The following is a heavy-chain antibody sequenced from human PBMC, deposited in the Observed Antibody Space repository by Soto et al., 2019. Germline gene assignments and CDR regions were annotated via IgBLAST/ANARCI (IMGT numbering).Heavy chain of an antibody. D-gene: IGHD3-9*01. CDR2: ISYDGSNK. J-gene: IGHJ6*02. V-gene: IGHV3-30*18. CDR1: GSTFSSYG. Sequence: GGSLRLSCAASGSTFSSYGMHWVRQAPGKGLEWVAVISYDGSNKYYADSVKGRFTISRDNTLYLQMNSLRAEDTAVYYCAKGREFDILTGYPLNYYYGMDVWGQGTTVTVSS. CDR3: AKGREFDILTGYPLNYYYGMDV.